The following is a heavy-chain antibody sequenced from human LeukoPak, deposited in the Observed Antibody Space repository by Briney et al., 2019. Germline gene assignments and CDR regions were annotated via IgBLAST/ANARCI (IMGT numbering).Heavy chain of an antibody. CDR2: IYTSGST. J-gene: IGHJ3*01. D-gene: IGHD1-1*01. Sequence: PSQTLSLTCTVSGGSISSGSYYWSWIRQPAGKGLEWIGRIYTSGSTNYNPSLKSRVTISVDTSKNQFSLKLSSVTAADTAVYYVASNWVGPYRRAWNPLKKDAFKFWGEGKMVTVFS. V-gene: IGHV4-61*02. CDR3: ASNWVGPYRRAWNPLKKDAFKF. CDR1: GGSISSGSYY.